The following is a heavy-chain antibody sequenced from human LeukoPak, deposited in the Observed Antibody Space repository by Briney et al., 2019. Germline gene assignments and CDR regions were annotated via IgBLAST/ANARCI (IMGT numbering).Heavy chain of an antibody. J-gene: IGHJ5*02. D-gene: IGHD2-15*01. CDR1: GGSISSGGYS. CDR3: ARSLVVAGVRFDP. Sequence: SQTLSLTCAVSGGSISSGGYSWSWVRQPPGEGLEWVGYIYHSGSTYYNPSLQSRVTISLDRSKNQFSLKLSSMTAADTAVYYCARSLVVAGVRFDPWGQGTLVTVSS. V-gene: IGHV4-30-2*01. CDR2: IYHSGST.